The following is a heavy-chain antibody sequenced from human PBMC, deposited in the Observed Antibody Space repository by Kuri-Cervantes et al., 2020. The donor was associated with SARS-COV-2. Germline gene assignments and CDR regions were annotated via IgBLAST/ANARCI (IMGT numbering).Heavy chain of an antibody. J-gene: IGHJ4*02. CDR1: GFTFSSYS. CDR2: ISSSSSYI. Sequence: GESLKISCAASGFTFSSYSMNWVRQAPGKGLEWVSSISSSSSYIYYADSVKGRFTISRDNAKNSLYRQMNSLRAEDTAVYYCARSAARAFDYWGQGTLVTVSS. V-gene: IGHV3-21*01. CDR3: ARSAARAFDY. D-gene: IGHD6-6*01.